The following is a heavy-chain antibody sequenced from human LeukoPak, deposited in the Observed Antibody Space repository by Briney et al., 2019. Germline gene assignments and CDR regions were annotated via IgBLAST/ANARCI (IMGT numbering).Heavy chain of an antibody. D-gene: IGHD3-3*01. J-gene: IGHJ4*02. Sequence: GGSLRLSCAASGFTFSSYWVHWVRQAPGKGLVWVSRINSDGSSTSYADSVKGRFTISRDNAKNTLYLQTNSLRAEDTAVYYCAREGDFWSGYNFDYWGQGTLVTVSS. CDR3: AREGDFWSGYNFDY. CDR1: GFTFSSYW. CDR2: INSDGSST. V-gene: IGHV3-74*01.